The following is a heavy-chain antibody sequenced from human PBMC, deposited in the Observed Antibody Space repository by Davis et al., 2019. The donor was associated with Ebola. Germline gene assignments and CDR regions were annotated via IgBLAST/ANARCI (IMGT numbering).Heavy chain of an antibody. CDR3: AKGLSFDY. J-gene: IGHJ4*02. Sequence: GESLKISCAASGFTFSSYAMSWVRQAPGKGLEWVSAISGSGGSTYYADSVKGRFTISRDNSKNTLNMQMNSLRAEDTAVYYCAKGLSFDYWGQGTLVTVSS. V-gene: IGHV3-23*01. CDR2: ISGSGGST. CDR1: GFTFSSYA.